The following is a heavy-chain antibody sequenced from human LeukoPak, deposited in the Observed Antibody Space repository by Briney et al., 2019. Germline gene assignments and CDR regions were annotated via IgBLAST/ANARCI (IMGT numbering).Heavy chain of an antibody. V-gene: IGHV3-11*01. Sequence: PGGSLRLSCAASGFTFSDYYMSWIRQAPGKGLEWISYISSGSGTTYNADSVKGRFTISRDNSKNPLYLQMNSLRTEDTAVYYCARDKYSHDSGNSLRYDYWGQGTLVTVSS. CDR2: ISSGSGTT. CDR3: ARDKYSHDSGNSLRYDY. D-gene: IGHD3-10*01. J-gene: IGHJ4*02. CDR1: GFTFSDYY.